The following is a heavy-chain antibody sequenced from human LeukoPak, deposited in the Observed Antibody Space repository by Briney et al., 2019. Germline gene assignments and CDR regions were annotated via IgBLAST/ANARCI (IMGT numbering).Heavy chain of an antibody. Sequence: PSETLSLTCTASGGSISSYYWSWIRQPPGKGLEWIGYIYYSGSTNYNPSLKSRVTISVDTSKNQFSLKLSSVTAADTAVYYCARLRYFDWFFDYWGQGTLVTVSS. CDR1: GGSISSYY. D-gene: IGHD3-9*01. CDR2: IYYSGST. V-gene: IGHV4-59*01. J-gene: IGHJ4*02. CDR3: ARLRYFDWFFDY.